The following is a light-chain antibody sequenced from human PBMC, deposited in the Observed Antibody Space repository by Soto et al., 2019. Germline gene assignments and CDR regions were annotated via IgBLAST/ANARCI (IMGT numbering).Light chain of an antibody. V-gene: IGKV3-20*01. CDR2: GAY. CDR1: QSVSNNY. J-gene: IGKJ5*01. CDR3: KQSYSTPQT. Sequence: EIVFTPAPGTLSPSPGERATLSCRASQSVSNNYLAWYQQKPGQAHRLLIYGAYNRATGIQDRFSGSGSGTDFTLTIRSLQPEDFATYYCKQSYSTPQTFGQGTRLEIK.